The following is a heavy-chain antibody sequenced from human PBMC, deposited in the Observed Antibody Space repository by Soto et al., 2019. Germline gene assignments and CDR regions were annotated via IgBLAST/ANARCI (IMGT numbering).Heavy chain of an antibody. Sequence: QLQLQASGPGLVKPSETLSLTCTVSGGSISSSSYYWGWIRQPPGKGLEWIGSIYYSGSTYYNPSLKSRVTISVDTSKNQCSRKLSSVTAADTAVYYCARGFPTVVTVDYWGQGTLVTVSS. J-gene: IGHJ4*02. CDR2: IYYSGST. D-gene: IGHD4-17*01. CDR3: ARGFPTVVTVDY. V-gene: IGHV4-39*01. CDR1: GGSISSSSYY.